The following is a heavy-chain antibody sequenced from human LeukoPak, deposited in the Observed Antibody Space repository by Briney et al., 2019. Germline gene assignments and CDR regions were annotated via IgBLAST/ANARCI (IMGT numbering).Heavy chain of an antibody. V-gene: IGHV3-23*01. CDR2: ISDDGGAT. CDR3: ARVGAKESYYHY. CDR1: GFTFSNFA. J-gene: IGHJ4*02. Sequence: GGSLRLSCAASGFTFSNFAMSWVRQAPGKGLEWVSTISDDGGATYYADSVRDRFTISRDNSKNTLYLQMNTLRAEDTALYYCARVGAKESYYHYWGRGTLVTVSS. D-gene: IGHD3-10*01.